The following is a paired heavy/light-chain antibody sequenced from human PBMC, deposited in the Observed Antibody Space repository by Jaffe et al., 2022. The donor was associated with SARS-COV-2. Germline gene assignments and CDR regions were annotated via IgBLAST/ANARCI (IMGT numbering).Light chain of an antibody. CDR1: QGVSSS. J-gene: IGKJ1*01. V-gene: IGKV3-15*01. CDR2: DAS. CDR3: QQYNNWPPWT. Sequence: EIVMTQSPATLSVSPGDRATLSCRASQGVSSSLAWFQQKPGQAPRLLIYDASTRATGIPARFSGSGSGTEFTLTISSLQSEDFAVYYCQQYNNWPPWTFGQGTKVEIK.
Heavy chain of an antibody. CDR1: GFTFSTYA. V-gene: IGHV3-64D*09. CDR3: VKDADYYYGMDV. J-gene: IGHJ6*02. CDR2: ISTDGGST. Sequence: EVQLVESGGGLVQPGGSLRLSCSASGFTFSTYAMHWVRQAPGKGLEYVSTISTDGGSTYYADSVKARFTISRDNSNNTLYLQMSSLRAEDTALYYCVKDADYYYGMDVWGQGTTVTVSS.